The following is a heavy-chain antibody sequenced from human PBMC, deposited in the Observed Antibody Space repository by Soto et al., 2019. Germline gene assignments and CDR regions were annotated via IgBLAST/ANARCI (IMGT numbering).Heavy chain of an antibody. CDR1: GITFSSYA. CDR3: VNDVGSTISCYDCSFDI. Sequence: GVSLRRSCSASGITFSSYAMHRVRQAPGKGMKYASAGKRNGGTVYYAGSVKGRFASSIDNSRNTLHIQLNDLRAEDTALDYCVNDVGSTISCYDCSFDIWDQETVVTVSS. J-gene: IGHJ3*02. CDR2: GKRNGGTV. V-gene: IGHV3-64D*06. D-gene: IGHD3-16*01.